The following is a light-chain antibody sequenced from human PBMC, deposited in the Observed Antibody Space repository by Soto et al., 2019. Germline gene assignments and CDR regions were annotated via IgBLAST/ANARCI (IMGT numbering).Light chain of an antibody. CDR2: KAS. Sequence: IQMTQSPSSLSAYVGGRVTIPCRASQSISRWLDWYQQKQGKAPKLLIYKASSLESGVPSRLRGSGYGTELTITISSLQTDDFETYYCQQYNSYSWTFGHGTKVDIK. CDR1: QSISRW. V-gene: IGKV1-5*03. CDR3: QQYNSYSWT. J-gene: IGKJ1*01.